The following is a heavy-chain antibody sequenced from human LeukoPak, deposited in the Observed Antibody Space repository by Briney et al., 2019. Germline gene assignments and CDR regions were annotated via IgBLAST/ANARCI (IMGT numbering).Heavy chain of an antibody. J-gene: IGHJ4*02. V-gene: IGHV3-66*01. Sequence: GGSLRLSCAVSGFTVTSNYMSWVRQAPGKGLEWVSTLYTNGTTHYADSVKGRFSISRDNSKNTLYLQMNSLGAEETAIYYCAGLLVTVTGYWGQGILVTVSS. CDR1: GFTVTSNY. CDR2: LYTNGTT. D-gene: IGHD2-21*02. CDR3: AGLLVTVTGY.